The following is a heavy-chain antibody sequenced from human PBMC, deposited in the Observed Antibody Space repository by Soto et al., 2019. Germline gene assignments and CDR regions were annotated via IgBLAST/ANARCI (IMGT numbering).Heavy chain of an antibody. CDR1: GFTFSSYT. CDR3: ARVGSSGWYFDY. CDR2: ISSSSIYI. J-gene: IGHJ4*02. D-gene: IGHD6-19*01. Sequence: GGSLRLSCAASGFTFSSYTMNWVRQAPGKGLEWVSSISSSSIYIYYADSVKGRFTISSDNAKNSLYLQMNSLRAEDTAVYYCARVGSSGWYFDYWGQGTLVTVSS. V-gene: IGHV3-21*01.